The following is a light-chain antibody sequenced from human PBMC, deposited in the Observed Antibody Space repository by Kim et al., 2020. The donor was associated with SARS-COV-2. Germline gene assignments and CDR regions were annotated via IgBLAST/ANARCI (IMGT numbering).Light chain of an antibody. V-gene: IGLV2-14*01. CDR2: EVD. Sequence: QSITSACTGTRGDVGGYKDDSWYQQHPGDAPKLVIYEVDNRPSGVSIRFSGSKSGHTAALTISGLQAEDEADYYCSSYIRGSTNYVFGTGTKVTVL. CDR3: SSYIRGSTNYV. CDR1: RGDVGGYKD. J-gene: IGLJ1*01.